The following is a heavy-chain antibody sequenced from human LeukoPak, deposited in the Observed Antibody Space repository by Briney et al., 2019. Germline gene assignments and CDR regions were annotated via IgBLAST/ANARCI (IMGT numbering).Heavy chain of an antibody. Sequence: QPGGSLRLSCAASGFTFSSYWMHWVRQAPGKGLVWVSRINSDGGSTSYADPVKGRFTISRDNAKSTLYLQMNSLRAEDTAVYYCARAGVYSYGCPDYWGQGTLVTVSS. V-gene: IGHV3-74*01. D-gene: IGHD5-18*01. J-gene: IGHJ4*02. CDR2: INSDGGST. CDR1: GFTFSSYW. CDR3: ARAGVYSYGCPDY.